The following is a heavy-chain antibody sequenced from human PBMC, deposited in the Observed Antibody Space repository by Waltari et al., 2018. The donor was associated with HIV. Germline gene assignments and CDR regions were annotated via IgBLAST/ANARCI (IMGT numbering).Heavy chain of an antibody. V-gene: IGHV3-30*03. CDR1: GVPIGRCG. J-gene: IGHJ4*02. CDR3: VIDAVIVGDIPLLAH. D-gene: IGHD1-26*01. Sequence: QVQLVESGGGVVQPGRSLRLSCAVPGVPIGRCGMHWVRQAPGKGLEWVALISYDGRNKYYMDSVKGRFTISRDSSKTTVYLQMNSLRPEDTAIYHCVIDAVIVGDIPLLAHWGQGTLVTVSS. CDR2: ISYDGRNK.